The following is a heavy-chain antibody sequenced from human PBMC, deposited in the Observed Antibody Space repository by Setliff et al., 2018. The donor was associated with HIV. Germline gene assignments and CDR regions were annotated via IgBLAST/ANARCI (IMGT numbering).Heavy chain of an antibody. CDR1: GYFISNGYY. D-gene: IGHD3-22*01. CDR2: IYYSGST. V-gene: IGHV4-38-2*02. CDR3: ASRVYYYDSSGYLREEGFDP. J-gene: IGHJ5*02. Sequence: PSETLSLTCSVSGYFISNGYYWGWIRQPPGKGLEWVGSIYYSGSTYYNPSLKSRVTISVDTSKNQFSLKLSSVTAADAAVYYCASRVYYYDSSGYLREEGFDPWGQGTLVTVSS.